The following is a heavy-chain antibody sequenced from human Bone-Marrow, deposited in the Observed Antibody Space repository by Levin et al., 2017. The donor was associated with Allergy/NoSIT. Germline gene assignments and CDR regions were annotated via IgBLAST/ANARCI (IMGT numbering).Heavy chain of an antibody. J-gene: IGHJ5*02. CDR3: AKEPWGVGARAAWGWFDP. D-gene: IGHD1-26*01. V-gene: IGHV3-23*01. CDR1: GFTFSSYA. Sequence: PGGSLRLSCAASGFTFSSYAMSWVRQAPGKGLEWVSAISGSGGSTYYADSVKGRFTISRDNSKNTLYLQMNSLRAEDTAVYYCAKEPWGVGARAAWGWFDPWGQGTLVTVSS. CDR2: ISGSGGST.